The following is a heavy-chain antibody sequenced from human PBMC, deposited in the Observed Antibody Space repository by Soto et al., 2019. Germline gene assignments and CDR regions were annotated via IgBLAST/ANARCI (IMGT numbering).Heavy chain of an antibody. CDR2: ISYDGSNK. CDR1: GFTFSSYA. Sequence: QVQLVESGGGVVQPGRSLRLSCAASGFTFSSYAMHWVRQAPGKGLEWVAVISYDGSNKYYADSVKGRFTISRDNSKNTRYLQMNSLRADDTAVYYCARDSPLLPTPMIVVVGNWFDPWGQGTLVTVSS. J-gene: IGHJ5*02. CDR3: ARDSPLLPTPMIVVVGNWFDP. D-gene: IGHD3-22*01. V-gene: IGHV3-30-3*01.